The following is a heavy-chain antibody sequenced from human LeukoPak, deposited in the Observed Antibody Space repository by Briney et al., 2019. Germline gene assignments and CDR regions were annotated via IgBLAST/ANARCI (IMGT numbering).Heavy chain of an antibody. CDR1: GGSISSGSYY. D-gene: IGHD6-19*01. CDR2: TYTSGST. Sequence: SETLSLTCTVSGGSISSGSYYWSWIRQPAGKGLEWIGRTYTSGSTNYNPSLKSRVTISVDTSKNQFSLKLSSVTAADTAVYYCARDLLSGWFSQDGGFDPWGQGTLVTVSS. CDR3: ARDLLSGWFSQDGGFDP. V-gene: IGHV4-61*02. J-gene: IGHJ5*02.